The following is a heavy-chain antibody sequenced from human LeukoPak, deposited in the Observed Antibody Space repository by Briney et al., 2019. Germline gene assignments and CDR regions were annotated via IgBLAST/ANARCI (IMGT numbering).Heavy chain of an antibody. V-gene: IGHV1-18*01. CDR2: ISAYNGNT. J-gene: IGHJ4*02. Sequence: GASVKVSCKASGYTFTSYGISWVRQAPGQGLEGMGWISAYNGNTNYAQKLQGRVTMTTDTSTSTAYMELRSLRSDDTAVYYCARVSGYSYGFRNEDYFDYWGQGTLVTVSS. CDR3: ARVSGYSYGFRNEDYFDY. D-gene: IGHD5-18*01. CDR1: GYTFTSYG.